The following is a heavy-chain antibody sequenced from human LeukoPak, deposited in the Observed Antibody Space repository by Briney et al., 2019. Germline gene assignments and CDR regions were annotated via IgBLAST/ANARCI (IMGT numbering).Heavy chain of an antibody. J-gene: IGHJ3*01. CDR3: ARSEYFHDTTGYSALDL. Sequence: PVGSLRLSCAAAGFSASSHHIRWVRQAPGKGLEWVSVIYSGDSGGTYYADAVKGRFTISRDNSKNTVYLQMNSLSPDDTAVYFCARSEYFHDTTGYSALDLWGQGTMVTVSS. D-gene: IGHD3-22*01. V-gene: IGHV3-53*05. CDR1: GFSASSHH. CDR2: IYSGDSGGT.